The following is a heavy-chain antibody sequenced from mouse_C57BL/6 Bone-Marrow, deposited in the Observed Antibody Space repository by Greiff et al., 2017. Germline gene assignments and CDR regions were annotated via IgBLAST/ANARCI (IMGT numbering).Heavy chain of an antibody. J-gene: IGHJ3*01. CDR3: THYGSSYWFAY. V-gene: IGHV6-6*01. Sequence: EVKLQESGGGLVQPGGSMKLSCAASGFTFSDAWMDWVRQSPEKGLEWVAEIRNKANNHATYYAESVKGRFTISRDDSKSSVYLQMNSLRAEDTGIYYCTHYGSSYWFAYWGQGTLVTVSA. D-gene: IGHD1-1*01. CDR2: IRNKANNHAT. CDR1: GFTFSDAW.